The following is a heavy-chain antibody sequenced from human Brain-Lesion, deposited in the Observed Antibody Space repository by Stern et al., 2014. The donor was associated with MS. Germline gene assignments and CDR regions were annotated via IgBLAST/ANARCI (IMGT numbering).Heavy chain of an antibody. CDR3: ARDQRGITIFGVVTDYYYLGMDV. J-gene: IGHJ6*02. CDR2: INPNTGGP. Sequence: VQLVESGAEVKKPGASVKVSCKTSGYIFTGYYIHWVRQAPGQGLEWMAWINPNTGGPTYAQKFPGRVTMSRDTSISTAYVELSSLTSDDTAVYYCARDQRGITIFGVVTDYYYLGMDVWGQGTTVTVSS. V-gene: IGHV1-2*02. CDR1: GYIFTGYY. D-gene: IGHD3-3*01.